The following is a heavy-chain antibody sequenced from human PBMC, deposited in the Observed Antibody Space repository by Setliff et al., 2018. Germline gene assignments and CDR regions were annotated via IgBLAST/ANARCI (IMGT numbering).Heavy chain of an antibody. V-gene: IGHV3-74*03. CDR3: VREGGNYFPLDY. Sequence: GGSLRLSCAASGFIFSGYWMHWVRQAPGKGLMWVSRMHSDDRSITYADSVKGRFTISRDNAKNMLYLQMNSLRAEDTAVYYCVREGGNYFPLDYWGLGTLVTAPQ. D-gene: IGHD1-26*01. J-gene: IGHJ4*02. CDR1: GFIFSGYW. CDR2: MHSDDRSI.